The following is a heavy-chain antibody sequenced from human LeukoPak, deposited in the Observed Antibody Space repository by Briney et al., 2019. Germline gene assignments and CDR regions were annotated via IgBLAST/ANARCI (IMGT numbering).Heavy chain of an antibody. CDR1: GGSISSGDYY. CDR2: IYYSGST. Sequence: SETLSLTCTVSGGSISSGDYYWSWIRQPPGKGLEWIGYIYYSGSTNYNPSLKSRVTISVDTSKNQFSLKLSSVTAADTAAYYCARLAAAGFDAFDIWGQGTMVTVSS. D-gene: IGHD6-13*01. CDR3: ARLAAAGFDAFDI. V-gene: IGHV4-61*08. J-gene: IGHJ3*02.